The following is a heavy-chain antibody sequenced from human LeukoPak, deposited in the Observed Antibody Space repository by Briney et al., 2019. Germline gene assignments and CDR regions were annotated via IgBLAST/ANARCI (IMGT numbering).Heavy chain of an antibody. D-gene: IGHD3-3*01. V-gene: IGHV3-48*01. Sequence: GGSLRLSXAASGFTFSSYSMNSGRQSPGKGLGWLSYISSSSSSIYYADSVEGRFTISRDNAKNALYMQMNSLRAEDTAVYYCARADFWSGYYMDYWGQGTLVTVSS. CDR1: GFTFSSYS. CDR2: ISSSSSSI. CDR3: ARADFWSGYYMDY. J-gene: IGHJ4*02.